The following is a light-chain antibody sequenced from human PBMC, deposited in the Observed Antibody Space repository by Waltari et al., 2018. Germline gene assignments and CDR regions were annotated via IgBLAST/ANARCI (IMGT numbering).Light chain of an antibody. Sequence: QSALTQPASVSGSPAPSITISCTGTSRDVGGYNYVSWYQQHPGKAPKLMIYQVNNRPSGVSNRFSGSKSGNTASLTISGLQAEDEADYYCSSYTTSSTRGVIFGGGTKMTVL. CDR1: SRDVGGYNY. J-gene: IGLJ2*01. CDR3: SSYTTSSTRGVI. V-gene: IGLV2-14*01. CDR2: QVN.